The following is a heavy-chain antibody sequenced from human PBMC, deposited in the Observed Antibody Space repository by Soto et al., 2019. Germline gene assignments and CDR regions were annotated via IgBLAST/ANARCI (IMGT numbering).Heavy chain of an antibody. Sequence: PGGSLRLSCAASGFVFSSYAMTWVRQAPGKGLGWVSTISGSDGSTFYADSVKGRFTISRDSSKSTLSLQMNSLRAEDTALYYCAKHLSIAARSSDYWGRGAQVTVSS. D-gene: IGHD6-6*01. CDR1: GFVFSSYA. V-gene: IGHV3-23*01. J-gene: IGHJ4*02. CDR2: ISGSDGST. CDR3: AKHLSIAARSSDY.